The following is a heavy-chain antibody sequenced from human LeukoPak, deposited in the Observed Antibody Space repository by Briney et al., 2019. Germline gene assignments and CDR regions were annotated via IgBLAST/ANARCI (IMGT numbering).Heavy chain of an antibody. D-gene: IGHD3-22*01. CDR3: AREDDYDHWFAP. V-gene: IGHV3-21*01. Sequence: GGSLRLSCAASGFTFSSYSMNWVRQAPGKGLEWVSSISSSSSYIYYADSVKGRFTISRDNPKNSLYLQMNSLRAEDTAVYYCAREDDYDHWFAPWGQGTLVTVSS. CDR1: GFTFSSYS. J-gene: IGHJ5*02. CDR2: ISSSSSYI.